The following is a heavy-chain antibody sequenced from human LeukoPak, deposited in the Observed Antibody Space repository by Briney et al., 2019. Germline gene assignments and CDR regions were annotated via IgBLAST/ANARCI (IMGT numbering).Heavy chain of an antibody. D-gene: IGHD6-13*01. CDR3: ARGAAAAGTDY. CDR1: GGSISSYY. V-gene: IGHV4-4*07. J-gene: IGHJ4*02. Sequence: SETLSLTCTVSGGSISSYYWSWLRQPAGKGLEWIGRIYTSGSTNYNPSLKSRVTISVDKSKNQFSLKLSSVTAADTAVYYCARGAAAAGTDYWGQGTLVTVSS. CDR2: IYTSGST.